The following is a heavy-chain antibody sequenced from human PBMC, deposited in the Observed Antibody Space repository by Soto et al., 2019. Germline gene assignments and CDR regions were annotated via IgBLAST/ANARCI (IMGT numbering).Heavy chain of an antibody. J-gene: IGHJ6*02. CDR1: GFAFDDYV. CDR2: ITWNGGTI. CDR3: ARVMCGDCSSYYYYSMDV. V-gene: IGHV3-9*01. Sequence: GGSLRLSCAASGFAFDDYVMHWVRQPPGRGLEWVSGITWNGGTIRYVDSVKGRFTISRDNAENSLYLQMNSLRPEDTAVYYCARVMCGDCSSYYYYSMDVWGQGTTVTVSS. D-gene: IGHD2-21*02.